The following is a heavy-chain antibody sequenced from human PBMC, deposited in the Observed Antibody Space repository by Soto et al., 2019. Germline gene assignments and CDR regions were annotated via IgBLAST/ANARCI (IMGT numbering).Heavy chain of an antibody. CDR3: ARGGGHCTNGVCPYYYYGMDV. J-gene: IGHJ6*02. Sequence: AVSGGSISSSNWWSWVRQPPGKGLEWIGEIYHSGSTNYNPSLKSRVTISVDKSKNQFSLKLSSVTAADTAVYYCARGGGHCTNGVCPYYYYGMDVWGQGTTVTVSS. CDR2: IYHSGST. D-gene: IGHD2-8*01. V-gene: IGHV4-4*02. CDR1: GGSISSSNW.